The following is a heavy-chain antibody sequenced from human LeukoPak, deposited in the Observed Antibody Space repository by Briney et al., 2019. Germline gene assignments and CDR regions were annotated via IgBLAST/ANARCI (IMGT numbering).Heavy chain of an antibody. J-gene: IGHJ4*02. CDR1: GFTFSSYG. Sequence: GGSLRLSCAASGFTFSSYGMHWVRQAPGKGLEWVTFIRYDGSNKYYADSVKGRFTISRDNSKNTLYLQMNSLRGEDTAVYYCARDYYDNSGYYPWNYWGQGTLVTVSS. CDR2: IRYDGSNK. CDR3: ARDYYDNSGYYPWNY. V-gene: IGHV3-30*02. D-gene: IGHD3-22*01.